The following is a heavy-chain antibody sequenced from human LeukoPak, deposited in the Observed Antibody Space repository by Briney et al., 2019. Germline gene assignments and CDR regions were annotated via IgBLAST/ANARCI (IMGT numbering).Heavy chain of an antibody. CDR3: ARRLAKRYYYDSSGFWFDP. Sequence: SETLSLTCAVYGGSFSGYYWSWIRQPPGMGLVWIGEINHSGSTNYNQSLKSRVTISVDPSKHQFSLALSSVTAADTAVYYCARRLAKRYYYDSSGFWFDPWGQGTLVTVSS. J-gene: IGHJ5*02. CDR2: INHSGST. V-gene: IGHV4-34*01. CDR1: GGSFSGYY. D-gene: IGHD3-22*01.